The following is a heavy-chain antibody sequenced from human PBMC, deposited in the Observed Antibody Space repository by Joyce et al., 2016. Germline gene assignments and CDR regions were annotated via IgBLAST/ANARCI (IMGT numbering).Heavy chain of an antibody. J-gene: IGHJ4*02. D-gene: IGHD1-1*01. V-gene: IGHV4-39*01. CDR3: ARHVSSLERGVTFDY. Sequence: QLQLQESGPGLVKPSETLSLTCTVSGGSISRSSDYWGWIRQPPGKGLEWIGSIFYSGITYYKPSLNSRVTISVDTSKNQFSLRLRSVTAADTAVYYCARHVSSLERGVTFDYWGQGTVVTVSS. CDR2: IFYSGIT. CDR1: GGSISRSSDY.